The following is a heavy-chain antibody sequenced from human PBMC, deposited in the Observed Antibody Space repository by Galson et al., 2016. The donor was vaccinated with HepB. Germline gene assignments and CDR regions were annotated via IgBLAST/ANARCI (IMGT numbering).Heavy chain of an antibody. V-gene: IGHV3-48*02. CDR1: GFTFRNYG. J-gene: IGHJ3*02. CDR2: ISTSSWSI. CDR3: ARAVEDAFDI. D-gene: IGHD2-2*01. Sequence: SLRLSCAASGFTFRNYGMNWVRQAPGKGLEWVSYISTSSWSIYYADSVKGRFTISRDNAKDSLYLQMNGLRDVDTAVYYCARAVEDAFDIWGQGRVVTVSS.